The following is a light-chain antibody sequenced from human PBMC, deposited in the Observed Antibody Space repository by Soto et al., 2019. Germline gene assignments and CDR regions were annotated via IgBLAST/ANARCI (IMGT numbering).Light chain of an antibody. CDR1: DIGSKS. CDR3: QAWHSSSDL. Sequence: SYELTQPPSVSVAPGQTARITCGGNDIGSKSVHWYQQKPGQAPVLVVYDDSDRPSGITERFSGSNSGNTATLTISRVEAGDEADYYCQAWHSSSDLFGGGTQLTV. J-gene: IGLJ2*01. CDR2: DDS. V-gene: IGLV3-21*02.